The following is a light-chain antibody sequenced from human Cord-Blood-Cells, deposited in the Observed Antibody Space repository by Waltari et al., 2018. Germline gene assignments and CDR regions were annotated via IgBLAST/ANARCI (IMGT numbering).Light chain of an antibody. J-gene: IGKJ2*03. CDR1: QGISGY. CDR2: AAS. Sequence: DRVTITCRASQGISGYLAWYQQKPGKAPKLLIYAASTLQSGVPSRFSGSGSGTEFTLTISSLQPEDFATYYCQQLNSYPPFSFGQGTKLEIK. CDR3: QQLNSYPPFS. V-gene: IGKV1-9*01.